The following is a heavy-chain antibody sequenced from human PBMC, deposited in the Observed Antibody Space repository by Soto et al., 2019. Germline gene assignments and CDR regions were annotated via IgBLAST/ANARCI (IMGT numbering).Heavy chain of an antibody. D-gene: IGHD3-10*01. V-gene: IGHV3-33*01. CDR1: GFTFSSYG. CDR2: IWYDGSKK. J-gene: IGHJ6*02. CDR3: ARDVGSGHNGMDV. Sequence: GGSLRLSCAASGFTFSSYGMHWVRQAPGKGLEWVAVIWYDGSKKYYADSVKGRFTISRDNSKNTLYLQMNSLRAEDTAVYYCARDVGSGHNGMDVWGQGTTVTVSS.